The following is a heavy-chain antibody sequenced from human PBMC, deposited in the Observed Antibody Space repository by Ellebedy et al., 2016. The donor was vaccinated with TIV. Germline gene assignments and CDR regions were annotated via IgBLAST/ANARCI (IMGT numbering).Heavy chain of an antibody. D-gene: IGHD6-13*01. V-gene: IGHV1-18*01. Sequence: AASVKVSCKASGYTFTSYGISWVRQAPGQGLEWMGWISAYNGNTNYAQKLQGRVTMTTDTSTSTAYMELRSLRSDDTAVYYCASDPRFRIAAAVRWFDPWGQGTLVTVSS. J-gene: IGHJ5*02. CDR2: ISAYNGNT. CDR1: GYTFTSYG. CDR3: ASDPRFRIAAAVRWFDP.